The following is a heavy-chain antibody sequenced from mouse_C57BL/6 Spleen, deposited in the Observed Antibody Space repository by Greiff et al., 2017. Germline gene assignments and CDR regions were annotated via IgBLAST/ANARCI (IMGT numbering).Heavy chain of an antibody. V-gene: IGHV1-50*01. CDR3: ARSPYYYGSSYGYAMDY. D-gene: IGHD1-1*01. J-gene: IGHJ4*01. CDR2: IDPSDSYT. CDR1: GYTFTSYW. Sequence: QVQLQQPGAELVKPGASVKLSCKASGYTFTSYWMQWVKQRPGQGIEWIGEIDPSDSYTNYNQKFKGKATLTVDTSSSTAYMQLSSLTSEDSAVYYCARSPYYYGSSYGYAMDYWGQGTSVTVSS.